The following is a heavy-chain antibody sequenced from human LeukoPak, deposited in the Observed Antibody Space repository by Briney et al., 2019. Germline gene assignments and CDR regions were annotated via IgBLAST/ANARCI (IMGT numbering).Heavy chain of an antibody. Sequence: SETLSLTCSVFGGSFSEYYWSWIRQPPGKVLEWIGEINHSGSTNYNPSLKSRVTISVDTSKNQISLILNSVTAADMAVYYCARGISTHWFDPWGQGTLVIVSS. CDR1: GGSFSEYY. D-gene: IGHD3-3*02. V-gene: IGHV4-34*01. CDR3: ARGISTHWFDP. CDR2: INHSGST. J-gene: IGHJ5*02.